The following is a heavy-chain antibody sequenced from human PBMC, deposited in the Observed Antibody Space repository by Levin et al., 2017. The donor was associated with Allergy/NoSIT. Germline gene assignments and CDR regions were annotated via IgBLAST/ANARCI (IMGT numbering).Heavy chain of an antibody. V-gene: IGHV3-21*01. Sequence: SCAASGFTFSSYSMNWVRQAPGKGLEWVSSISSSSSYIYYADSVKGRFTISRDNAKNSLYLQMNSLRAEDTAVYYCARAPGVSSFYGMDGWGQGTTVTVSS. CDR2: ISSSSSYI. D-gene: IGHD6-13*01. CDR3: ARAPGVSSFYGMDG. J-gene: IGHJ6*02. CDR1: GFTFSSYS.